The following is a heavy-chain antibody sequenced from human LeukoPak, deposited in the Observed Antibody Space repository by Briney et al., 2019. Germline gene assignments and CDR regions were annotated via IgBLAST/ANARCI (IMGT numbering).Heavy chain of an antibody. CDR3: ARDTYCAGDCLSGFDY. J-gene: IGHJ4*02. V-gene: IGHV3-21*01. CDR1: GFTFSSYT. Sequence: GGSLRFSCSASGFTFSSYTMHWVRQAPGKGLEWVSSVSGAGRFIFYADSVKGRSTISRDNAKNSLSLQMDSLRAEDTAVYYRARDTYCAGDCLSGFDYWGQGSLVTVSS. D-gene: IGHD2-21*02. CDR2: VSGAGRFI.